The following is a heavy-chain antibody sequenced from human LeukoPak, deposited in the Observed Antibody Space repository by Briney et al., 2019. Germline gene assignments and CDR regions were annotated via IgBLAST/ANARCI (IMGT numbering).Heavy chain of an antibody. CDR1: GFTFNNYG. J-gene: IGHJ3*02. Sequence: GGSLRLSCAASGFTFNNYGMHWVRQAPGKGLEWVALISYDGSNKYYADSVKGRFAISRDNSKNTLYLQMNSLKPEDTAVYYCAKEAYSSGWYGAFDIWGQGTMVTVSS. CDR3: AKEAYSSGWYGAFDI. CDR2: ISYDGSNK. V-gene: IGHV3-30*18. D-gene: IGHD6-19*01.